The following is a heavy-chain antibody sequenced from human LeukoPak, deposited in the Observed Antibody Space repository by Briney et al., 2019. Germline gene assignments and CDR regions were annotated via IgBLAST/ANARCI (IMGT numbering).Heavy chain of an antibody. D-gene: IGHD2-8*01. CDR3: AKDRMVYARNFDY. V-gene: IGHV3-23*01. CDR1: GFAFSSYA. J-gene: IGHJ4*02. CDR2: ISGSGGNT. Sequence: GGSLRLSCVASGFAFSSYAMSWVRQAPGKGLEWVSAISGSGGNTYYADSVRGRFTISRDNSKNTLYLQMNSLRAEDTAVYYCAKDRMVYARNFDYWGQGTLVTVSS.